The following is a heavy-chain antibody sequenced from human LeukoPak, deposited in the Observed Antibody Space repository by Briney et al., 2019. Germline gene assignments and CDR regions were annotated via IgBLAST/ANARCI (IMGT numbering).Heavy chain of an antibody. CDR3: ARDLPPIVVVPAAILDY. CDR2: ISYDGSNK. Sequence: PGGSLRLSCAASGFTFSSYAMHWVRQAPGKGLEWVADISYDGSNKYYADSVKGRFTISRDNSKNTLYLQMNSLRAEDTAVYYCARDLPPIVVVPAAILDYWGQGTLVTVSS. CDR1: GFTFSSYA. D-gene: IGHD2-2*02. J-gene: IGHJ4*02. V-gene: IGHV3-30-3*01.